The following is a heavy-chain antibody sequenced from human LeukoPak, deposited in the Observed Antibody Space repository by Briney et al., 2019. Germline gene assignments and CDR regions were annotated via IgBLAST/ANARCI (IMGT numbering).Heavy chain of an antibody. CDR3: AREVEYYDSSGYYYPYWYFDL. CDR2: IYTSGST. Sequence: PSETPSLTCTVSGGSISSYYWSWIRQPAGKGLEWIGRIYTSGSTNYNPSLKSRVTMSVDTSKNQFSLKLSSVTAADTAVYYCAREVEYYDSSGYYYPYWYFDLWGRGTLVTVSP. D-gene: IGHD3-22*01. J-gene: IGHJ2*01. CDR1: GGSISSYY. V-gene: IGHV4-4*07.